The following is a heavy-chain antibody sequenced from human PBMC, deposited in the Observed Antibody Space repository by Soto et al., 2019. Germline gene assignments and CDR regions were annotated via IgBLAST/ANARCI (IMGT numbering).Heavy chain of an antibody. V-gene: IGHV4-59*08. CDR1: GGSISSYY. J-gene: IGHJ5*02. D-gene: IGHD3-16*01. Sequence: SETLSLTCTVSGGSISSYYWSWIRQPPGKGLEWIGYIYYSGSTNYNPSLKSRVTISVDTSKNQFSLKLSSVTAADTAVYYCARRPVSGTLFDPWGQGTLVNVSS. CDR3: ARRPVSGTLFDP. CDR2: IYYSGST.